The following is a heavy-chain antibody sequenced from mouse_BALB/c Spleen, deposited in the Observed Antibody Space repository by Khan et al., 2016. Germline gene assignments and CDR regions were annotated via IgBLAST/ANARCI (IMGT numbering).Heavy chain of an antibody. Sequence: QVQLQQSVVELARPGASVKMSCKASGYTFTDYTIHWVKQRPGQGLEWIGFFNPISGYTEYNQKFTDKATLTADKSSSTAYIQLSSLTSEDSAVYYCARGRHFDFWGQGTTLTVSS. V-gene: IGHV1-4*02. J-gene: IGHJ2*01. CDR3: ARGRHFDF. CDR1: GYTFTDYT. CDR2: FNPISGYT.